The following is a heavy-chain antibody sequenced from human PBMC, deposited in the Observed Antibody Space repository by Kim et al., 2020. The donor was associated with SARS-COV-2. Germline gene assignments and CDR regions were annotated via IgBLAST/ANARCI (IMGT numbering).Heavy chain of an antibody. J-gene: IGHJ4*02. CDR2: FDPEDGET. D-gene: IGHD2-2*01. CDR1: GYTLTELS. V-gene: IGHV1-24*01. Sequence: ASVKVSCKVSGYTLTELSMHWVRQAPGKGLEWMGGFDPEDGETIYAQKFQGRVTMTEDTSTDTAYMELSSLRSEDTAVYYCATTETGYCSSTSCYAGDYWGQGTLVTVSS. CDR3: ATTETGYCSSTSCYAGDY.